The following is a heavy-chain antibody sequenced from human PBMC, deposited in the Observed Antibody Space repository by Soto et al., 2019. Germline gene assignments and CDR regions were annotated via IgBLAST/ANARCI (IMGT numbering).Heavy chain of an antibody. CDR1: GYSFMDYW. D-gene: IGHD3-16*01. Sequence: GESLKISCKGSGYSFMDYWIGWVRQVPGKGLEWVGLIYPGDSESRYSPSFQGQVTISADKSTNTAYLQWSSLKASDTAMYYCARHVPDMIPYGMDVWGQGTTVTVSS. V-gene: IGHV5-51*01. J-gene: IGHJ6*02. CDR2: IYPGDSES. CDR3: ARHVPDMIPYGMDV.